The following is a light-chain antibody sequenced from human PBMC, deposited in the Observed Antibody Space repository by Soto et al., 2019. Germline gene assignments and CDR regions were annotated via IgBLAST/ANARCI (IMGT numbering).Light chain of an antibody. Sequence: EIRVSHSPASVSSSIFYIVTITLQASQGISRSLAWYQQKPGKAPKLLIYDASSLESGVPSRFSGSGSGTEFTLTISSLQPDDFATYCCQQYQGYSQRLGQGTKVEIK. J-gene: IGKJ1*01. CDR3: QQYQGYSQR. CDR2: DAS. CDR1: QGISRS. V-gene: IGKV1-5*01.